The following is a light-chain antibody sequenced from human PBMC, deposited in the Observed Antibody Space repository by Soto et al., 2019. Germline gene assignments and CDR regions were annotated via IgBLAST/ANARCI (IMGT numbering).Light chain of an antibody. J-gene: IGKJ3*01. V-gene: IGKV1-39*01. CDR2: AAS. CDR1: QGIRNY. CDR3: QQSSSPPLT. Sequence: DIQMTQSPSSLSASVGDRVTITCRASQGIRNYLNWYQQKPGKAPKVLIYAASSLQSGVPSRFSGSGSGTEFTLTISSLQPEDFATYYCQQSSSPPLTFGPGTKVAVK.